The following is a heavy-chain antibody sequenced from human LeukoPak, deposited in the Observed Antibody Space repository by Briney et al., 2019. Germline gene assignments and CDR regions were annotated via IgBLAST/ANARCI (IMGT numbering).Heavy chain of an antibody. J-gene: IGHJ4*02. Sequence: GASVKASCKASGGIYRTYAINWVRQAPGQGLEWMGGIIPFIGITKHAQKFQGRVTVTADESTSTVYLEVNSLKSEDTAVYYCAKDGPYSSTWYGFYWGQGTLVTVSS. D-gene: IGHD6-13*01. CDR2: IIPFIGIT. CDR3: AKDGPYSSTWYGFY. CDR1: GGIYRTYA. V-gene: IGHV1-69*10.